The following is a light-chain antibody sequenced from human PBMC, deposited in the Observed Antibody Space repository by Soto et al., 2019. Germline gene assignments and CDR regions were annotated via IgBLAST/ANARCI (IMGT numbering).Light chain of an antibody. J-gene: IGKJ4*01. V-gene: IGKV3-15*01. CDR3: QQYYSWPLT. CDR2: GAS. CDR1: QSVSSD. Sequence: EVVLTQSPVTLSVSPGERATLSCRASQSVSSDLVWYQRKPGQAPRPLIFGASTRATGVPARFTGSGSGTEFTLTITSLQSEDFAVYYCQQYYSWPLTFGGGTKVDNK.